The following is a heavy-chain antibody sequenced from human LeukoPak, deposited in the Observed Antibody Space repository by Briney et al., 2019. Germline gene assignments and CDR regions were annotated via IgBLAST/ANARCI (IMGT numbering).Heavy chain of an antibody. CDR2: LSSSSSTI. CDR3: ARGVLAVAGTCYY. J-gene: IGHJ4*02. D-gene: IGHD6-19*01. CDR1: GFTFSSYS. Sequence: PGGSLRLSCAASGFTFSSYSMNWVRQAPGKGLEWVSYLSSSSSTIYYADSVKGRFTISRDNAKNSLYLQMNSLRAEDTAVYYCARGVLAVAGTCYYWGQGTLVTVSS. V-gene: IGHV3-48*01.